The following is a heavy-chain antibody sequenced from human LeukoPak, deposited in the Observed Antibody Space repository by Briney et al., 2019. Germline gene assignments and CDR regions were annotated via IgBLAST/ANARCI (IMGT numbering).Heavy chain of an antibody. CDR1: GFTFSSYG. V-gene: IGHV3-33*01. CDR3: ARETLYDSSGYYYYYYGMDV. Sequence: GGSLRLSCAASGFTFSSYGMHWVRQAPGTGLEWVAVIWYDGSNKYYADSVKGRFTISRDNSKNTLYLQMNSLRAEDTAVYYCARETLYDSSGYYYYYYGMDVWGQGTTVTVSS. D-gene: IGHD3-22*01. CDR2: IWYDGSNK. J-gene: IGHJ6*02.